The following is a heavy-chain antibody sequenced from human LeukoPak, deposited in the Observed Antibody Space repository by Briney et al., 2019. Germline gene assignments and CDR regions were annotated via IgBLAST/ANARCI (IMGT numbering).Heavy chain of an antibody. CDR2: LSGSGGST. V-gene: IGHV3-23*01. CDR3: AKVSRGGYSGSYHGNY. J-gene: IGHJ4*02. D-gene: IGHD1-26*01. Sequence: GGSLRLSCAASGFTFSSYAMSWARHAPGKGLGWVSALSGSGGSTYYADSVKGRFTISRDNSKNTLYLQMNSLRAEDTAVYYCAKVSRGGYSGSYHGNYWGQGTLVTVSS. CDR1: GFTFSSYA.